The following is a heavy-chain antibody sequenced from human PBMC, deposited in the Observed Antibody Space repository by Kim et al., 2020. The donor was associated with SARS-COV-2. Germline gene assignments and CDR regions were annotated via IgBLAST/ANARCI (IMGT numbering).Heavy chain of an antibody. CDR3: ARGQAVYSYGLPLYYFDS. D-gene: IGHD5-18*01. CDR2: ITPYNGKT. Sequence: ASVKVSCKASGYTFNTYGISWVRQAPGQRLEWLGWITPYNGKTNYTQKVQGRVTMTTDIFSRTAYMELTDVRSDDTAIYYCARGQAVYSYGLPLYYFDSW. V-gene: IGHV1-18*01. CDR1: GYTFNTYG. J-gene: IGHJ4*01.